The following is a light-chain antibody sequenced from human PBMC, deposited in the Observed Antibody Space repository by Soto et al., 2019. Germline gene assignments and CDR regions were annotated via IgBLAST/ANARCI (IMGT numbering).Light chain of an antibody. CDR1: QNVSSY. J-gene: IGKJ5*01. V-gene: IGKV3-11*01. CDR3: QQRSNWPPGGT. CDR2: DAS. Sequence: EIVLTQSPATLSLSPGERATLSCRASQNVSSYLAWYQQKPGQAPRLLIYDASNRATGIPARFSGSGSGTDFTLTISSLEPEDFAVYYCQQRSNWPPGGTFGQGTRLEIK.